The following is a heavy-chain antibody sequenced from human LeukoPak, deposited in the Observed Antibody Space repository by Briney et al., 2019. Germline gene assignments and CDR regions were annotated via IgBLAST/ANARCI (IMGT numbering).Heavy chain of an antibody. D-gene: IGHD6-6*01. CDR1: GFTFSNCW. CDR2: IKQDGNEK. Sequence: GGSLRLSCAASGFTFSNCWMSWVRQAPEKGLEWVANIKQDGNEKCYVDSVKGRFTISRDNSKNTLYLQMNSLRAEDTAVYYCAKGIAARPYYYYGMDVWGQGTTVTVSS. J-gene: IGHJ6*02. CDR3: AKGIAARPYYYYGMDV. V-gene: IGHV3-7*03.